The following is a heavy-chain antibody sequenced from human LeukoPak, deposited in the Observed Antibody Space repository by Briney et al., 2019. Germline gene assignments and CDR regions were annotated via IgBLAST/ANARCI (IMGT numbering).Heavy chain of an antibody. Sequence: GGSLRLSCATSGFTFSSYSMNWVRQAPGKGLEWVSSTSSSSSYIYYADSVKGRFTISRDNAKNSLYLQMNSLRAEDTAVYYCAREEYSGSYYYFDYWGQGTLVTVSS. CDR3: AREEYSGSYYYFDY. V-gene: IGHV3-21*01. CDR2: TSSSSSYI. J-gene: IGHJ4*02. CDR1: GFTFSSYS. D-gene: IGHD1-26*01.